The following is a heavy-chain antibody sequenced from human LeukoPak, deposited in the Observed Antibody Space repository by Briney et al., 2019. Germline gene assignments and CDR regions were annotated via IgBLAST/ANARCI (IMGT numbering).Heavy chain of an antibody. D-gene: IGHD5-18*01. J-gene: IGHJ4*02. Sequence: SETLSLTCTVSGGSISSYYWSWIRQPPGKGLEWIGYIYYSESTNYNPSLKSRVTISVDTSKNQFSLKLSSVTAADTAVYYCASVDTAMVFDYWGQGTLVTVSS. V-gene: IGHV4-59*08. CDR2: IYYSEST. CDR3: ASVDTAMVFDY. CDR1: GGSISSYY.